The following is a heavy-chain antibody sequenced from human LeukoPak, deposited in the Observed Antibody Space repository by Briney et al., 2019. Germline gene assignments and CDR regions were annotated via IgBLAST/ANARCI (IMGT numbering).Heavy chain of an antibody. CDR1: GFTFNTYW. V-gene: IGHV4-34*01. CDR2: INHSGST. J-gene: IGHJ4*02. CDR3: ARGGYYGSGSYYYFDY. D-gene: IGHD3-10*01. Sequence: GSLRLSCAASGFTFNTYWMSWVSQAPGKGLEWIGEINHSGSTNYNPSLKSRVTISVDTSKNQFSLKLSSVTAADTAVYYCARGGYYGSGSYYYFDYWGQGTLVTVSS.